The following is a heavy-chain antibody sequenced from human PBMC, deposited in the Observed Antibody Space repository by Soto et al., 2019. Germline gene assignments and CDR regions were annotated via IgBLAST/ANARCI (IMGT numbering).Heavy chain of an antibody. D-gene: IGHD3-16*02. J-gene: IGHJ4*02. CDR3: SRMRGLGEISPFFDH. Sequence: VHLQESGPGLVKPSETLSLTCAVSSASLDSDNWRWIRQPPGKGLEWIGYIYPNGRTNYNPSFWGRFAISIDKSKNQFSLRLDSVFAADAAVYFCSRMRGLGEISPFFDHWGQGTLVTVSS. CDR2: IYPNGRT. V-gene: IGHV4-59*01. CDR1: SASLDSDN.